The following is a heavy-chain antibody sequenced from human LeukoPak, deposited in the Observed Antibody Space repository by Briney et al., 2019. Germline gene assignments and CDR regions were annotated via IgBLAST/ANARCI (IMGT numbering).Heavy chain of an antibody. Sequence: SGPTLVNPTPPLTLTCTFSGFSLSTSAVGVGWIRQPPGKALEWLALIYWNDDRRYSPSLKSRLTVTKDTSKNQVVLTMTNMDPVDTATYYCAHRLEDGSETYSYSFDHWGQGTLVTVSS. J-gene: IGHJ4*02. CDR2: IYWNDDR. D-gene: IGHD3-10*01. V-gene: IGHV2-5*01. CDR1: GFSLSTSAVG. CDR3: AHRLEDGSETYSYSFDH.